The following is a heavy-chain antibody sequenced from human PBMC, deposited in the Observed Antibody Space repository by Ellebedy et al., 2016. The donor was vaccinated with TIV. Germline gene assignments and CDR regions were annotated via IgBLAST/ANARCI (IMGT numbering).Heavy chain of an antibody. V-gene: IGHV1-69*13. CDR1: GGTFSSYA. CDR2: IIPIFGTA. J-gene: IGHJ6*02. Sequence: SVKVSCXASGGTFSSYAISWVRQAPGQGLEWMGGIIPIFGTANYAQKFQGRVTITADESTSTAYMELSSLRSEDTAVYYCARDIAARPGNYYYGIDVWGQGTTVTVSS. D-gene: IGHD6-6*01. CDR3: ARDIAARPGNYYYGIDV.